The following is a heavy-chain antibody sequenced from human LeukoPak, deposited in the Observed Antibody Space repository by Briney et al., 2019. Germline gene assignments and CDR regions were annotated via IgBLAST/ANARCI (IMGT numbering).Heavy chain of an antibody. CDR3: APRGDIEHSYVYGKWFDP. J-gene: IGHJ5*02. Sequence: SETLSLTCAVYGGSFSSYYRTWLRQPPGKGLEWIGEINHSGSSNYNSSLRSRVTISVDTSYKQFSLRLSSVTAADTAVYYCAPRGDIEHSYVYGKWFDPWGQGTRVTVSS. V-gene: IGHV4-34*01. CDR2: INHSGSS. CDR1: GGSFSSYY. D-gene: IGHD5-18*01.